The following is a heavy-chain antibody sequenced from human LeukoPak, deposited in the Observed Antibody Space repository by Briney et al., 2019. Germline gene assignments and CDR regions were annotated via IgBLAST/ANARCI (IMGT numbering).Heavy chain of an antibody. J-gene: IGHJ4*02. CDR1: GYTFTRYD. D-gene: IGHD4-17*01. Sequence: ASVKVSCKASGYTFTRYDINWVRQAPGQGLEWMGWLDPNTGNTGYAQKFQGRVTISRNNSINTAYMELSSLRSDDTAVYFCASYRLLGDNGDATHYWGQGTLVTVSS. CDR3: ASYRLLGDNGDATHY. V-gene: IGHV1-8*03. CDR2: LDPNTGNT.